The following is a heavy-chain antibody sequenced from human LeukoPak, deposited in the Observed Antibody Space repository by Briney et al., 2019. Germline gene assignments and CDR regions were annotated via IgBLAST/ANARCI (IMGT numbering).Heavy chain of an antibody. D-gene: IGHD2-15*01. CDR2: IYHGDSET. CDR1: GYSFSVYW. V-gene: IGHV5-51*01. Sequence: GESLKISCKGSGYSFSVYWIGWVRQMPGKGLEWMGIIYHGDSETRYSPSFQGQVTISADKSISTAYLQWSSLKASDTAMYYCARKMGCSGGSCHYFDYWGQGTLLTVSS. J-gene: IGHJ4*02. CDR3: ARKMGCSGGSCHYFDY.